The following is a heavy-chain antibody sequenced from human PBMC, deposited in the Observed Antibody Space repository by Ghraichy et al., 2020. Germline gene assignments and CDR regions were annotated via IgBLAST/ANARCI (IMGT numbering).Heavy chain of an antibody. CDR3: ARTLVVATTDDASDI. CDR2: IYYSGST. Sequence: SETLSLTFTVSGGSISSGGYYWSWIRQHPGKGLEWIGYIYYSGSTYYNPSLKSRVTISVDTSRTQFSLKLSSVTAADTAVYYCARTLVVATTDDASDIWGQGTMVTVSS. J-gene: IGHJ3*02. V-gene: IGHV4-31*03. CDR1: GGSISSGGYY. D-gene: IGHD3-22*01.